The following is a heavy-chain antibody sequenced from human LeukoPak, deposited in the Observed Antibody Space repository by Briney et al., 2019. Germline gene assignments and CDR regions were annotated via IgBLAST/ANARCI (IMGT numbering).Heavy chain of an antibody. CDR2: IKSKTDGGTT. CDR1: GFTFSNAW. Sequence: GGSLRLSCAASGFTFSNAWMSWVRQAPGKGLEWVGRIKSKTDGGTTDYAAPVKGRFIISRDDSRNTLFLQMNSLKTEDTAVYYCSTFRGTYRYDYWSQGTLVTVSS. D-gene: IGHD3-16*02. V-gene: IGHV3-15*01. CDR3: STFRGTYRYDY. J-gene: IGHJ4*02.